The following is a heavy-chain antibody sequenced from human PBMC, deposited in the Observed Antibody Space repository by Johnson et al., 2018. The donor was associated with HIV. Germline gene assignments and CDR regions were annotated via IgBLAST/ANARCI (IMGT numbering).Heavy chain of an antibody. J-gene: IGHJ3*02. D-gene: IGHD3-10*01. CDR1: GFTFGDYA. Sequence: VQLVESGGGLVQPGRSLRLSCTASGFTFGDYAMSWFRQAPGKGLEWVGFIRSKAYGGTTEYAASVKGRFTISRDESRNIAYLQMDSLKTEDTAVYYCSSRPHGSGRPLDIWGQGTLVTVSS. V-gene: IGHV3-49*03. CDR2: IRSKAYGGTT. CDR3: SSRPHGSGRPLDI.